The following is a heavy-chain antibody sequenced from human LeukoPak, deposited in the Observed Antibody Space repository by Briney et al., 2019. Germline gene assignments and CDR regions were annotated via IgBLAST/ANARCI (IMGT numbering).Heavy chain of an antibody. CDR2: IYPGDSDT. CDR1: GYRFSSYW. V-gene: IGHV5-51*01. CDR3: ARLSGSSWYDFDY. D-gene: IGHD6-13*01. Sequence: GESLKISFKGSGYRFSSYWIGWVRPLPGKGLEWMGIIYPGDSDTRYSPSFQGQVTISADKSISTAYLQWSSLKASDTAMYYCARLSGSSWYDFDYWGQGTLVTVSS. J-gene: IGHJ4*02.